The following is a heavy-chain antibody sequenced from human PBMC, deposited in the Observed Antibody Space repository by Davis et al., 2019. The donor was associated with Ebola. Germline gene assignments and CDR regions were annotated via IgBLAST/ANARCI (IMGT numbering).Heavy chain of an antibody. CDR2: VHGGNGNT. CDR1: GYIFTTYA. CDR3: ARATFGYNSGWYADY. Sequence: ASVKVSCKASGYIFTTYAMHWVRQAPGQRLEWMGWVHGGNGNTKYSQRFQGRVTITTDTSASTAYLDLSSLRSDDPAVFYCARATFGYNSGWYADYWGQGTLVTVSS. D-gene: IGHD6-19*01. J-gene: IGHJ4*02. V-gene: IGHV1-3*01.